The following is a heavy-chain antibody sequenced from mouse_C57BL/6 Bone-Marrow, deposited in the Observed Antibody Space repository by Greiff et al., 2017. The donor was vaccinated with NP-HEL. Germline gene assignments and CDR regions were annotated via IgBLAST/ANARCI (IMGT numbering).Heavy chain of an antibody. CDR3: ARWAGYFDY. Sequence: QVQLKQPGAELVRPGTSVKLSCKASGYTFTSYWMHWVKQRPGQGLEWIGVIDPSDSYTNYNQKFKGKATLTVDTSSSTAYMQLSSLTSEDSAVYYCARWAGYFDYWGQGTTLTVSS. V-gene: IGHV1-59*01. J-gene: IGHJ2*01. CDR1: GYTFTSYW. CDR2: IDPSDSYT.